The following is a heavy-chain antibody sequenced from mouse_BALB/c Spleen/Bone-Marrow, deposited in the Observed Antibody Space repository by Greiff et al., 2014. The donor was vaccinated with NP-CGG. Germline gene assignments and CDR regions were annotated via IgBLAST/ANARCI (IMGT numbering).Heavy chain of an antibody. CDR2: IWADGST. D-gene: IGHD1-2*01. Sequence: VQLVESGPGLVAPSQSLSITCTVSGFSLTNYGVHWVRQPPGKGLEWLGVIWADGSTNYNSDIMSRLTNSKDNSKSPVFFKMNSLQTDDTAMYYCARITTATGAMDYWGQGTSVTVSS. V-gene: IGHV2-9*02. CDR1: GFSLTNYG. CDR3: ARITTATGAMDY. J-gene: IGHJ4*01.